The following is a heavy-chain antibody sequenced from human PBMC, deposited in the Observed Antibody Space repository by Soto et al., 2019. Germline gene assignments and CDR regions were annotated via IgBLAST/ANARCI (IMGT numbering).Heavy chain of an antibody. CDR1: GGSISSSSYY. J-gene: IGHJ4*02. Sequence: QLQLQESGPGLVKPSETLSLTCTVSGGSISSSSYYWGWIRQPPGKGLEWIASIYYSGSTYYNPSLKSRVTISVDTSKNQFSLKLSSVTAADTAVYYCARQNSYGSNYFDYWGQGTLVTVS. V-gene: IGHV4-39*01. CDR2: IYYSGST. CDR3: ARQNSYGSNYFDY. D-gene: IGHD5-18*01.